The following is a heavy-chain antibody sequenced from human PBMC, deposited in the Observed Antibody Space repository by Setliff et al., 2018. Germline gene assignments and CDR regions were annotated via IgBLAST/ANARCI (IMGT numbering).Heavy chain of an antibody. CDR2: IIPIFGTA. D-gene: IGHD3-3*01. CDR3: ARELPRTIFGVVIDY. V-gene: IGHV1-69*13. Sequence: SVKVSCKASGGTFSSYAISWVRQAPGQGLEWMGGIIPIFGTANYAQKFQGRVTITADESTSTAYMELSSLRSEDTAVYYCARELPRTIFGVVIDYWGQGTLVTVSS. J-gene: IGHJ4*02. CDR1: GGTFSSYA.